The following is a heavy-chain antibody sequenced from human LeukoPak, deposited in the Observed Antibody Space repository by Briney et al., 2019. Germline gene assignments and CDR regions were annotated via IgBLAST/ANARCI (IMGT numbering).Heavy chain of an antibody. CDR1: GFTFSSYA. CDR2: ISGSGGST. J-gene: IGHJ4*02. Sequence: GGSLRLSCAASGFTFSSYAMSWVRQAPGKGLEWVSAISGSGGSTYYADSVKGRFTISRDHSKHTLYLQMTSLRAEDPSVYYCAKDIRYFVVPAATTDYWGQGTLVTVSS. D-gene: IGHD2-2*01. CDR3: AKDIRYFVVPAATTDY. V-gene: IGHV3-23*01.